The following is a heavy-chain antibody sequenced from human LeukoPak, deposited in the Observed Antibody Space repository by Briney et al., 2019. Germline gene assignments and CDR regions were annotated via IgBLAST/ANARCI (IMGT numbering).Heavy chain of an antibody. J-gene: IGHJ3*02. V-gene: IGHV1-69*05. CDR3: ARDGNALVRGVLYDAFDI. CDR2: IIPIFGTA. Sequence: SVKVSCKASGGTFSSYTISWVRQAPGQGLEWMGGIIPIFGTANYAQKFQGRVTITTDESTSTAYMELSSLRSEDTAVYYCARDGNALVRGVLYDAFDIWGQGTMVTVSS. CDR1: GGTFSSYT. D-gene: IGHD3-10*01.